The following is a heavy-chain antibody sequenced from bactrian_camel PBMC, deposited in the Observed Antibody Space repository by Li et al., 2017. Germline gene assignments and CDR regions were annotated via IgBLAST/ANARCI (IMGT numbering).Heavy chain of an antibody. J-gene: IGHJ4*01. CDR2: IYRDGSNT. V-gene: IGHV3-2*01. CDR3: AARPEGTMGWVLDSSKYHY. Sequence: HVQLVESGGGLVQPGGSLRLSCTTSGFTFSSYYMSWVRQAPGKGLEWVSSIYRDGSNTYYSDSVKGRFTISQDNAKNTVYLQMNSLSPEDTAMYYCAARPEGTMGWVLDSSKYHYWGQGTQVTVS. CDR1: GFTFSSYY. D-gene: IGHD5*01.